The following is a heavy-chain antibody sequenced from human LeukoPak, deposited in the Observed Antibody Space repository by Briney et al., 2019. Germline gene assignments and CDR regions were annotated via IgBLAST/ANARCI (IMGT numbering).Heavy chain of an antibody. V-gene: IGHV3-53*01. J-gene: IGHJ4*02. CDR2: IYSGGST. D-gene: IGHD6-19*01. CDR3: ARASGWYGDGY. Sequence: GGSLRLSCAASGFTVSSNYMSWVRQAPGKGLEWVSVIYSGGSTYYADSVKGRFTIPRDNSKNTLYLQMNSLRAEDTAVYYCARASGWYGDGYWGQGTLVTVSS. CDR1: GFTVSSNY.